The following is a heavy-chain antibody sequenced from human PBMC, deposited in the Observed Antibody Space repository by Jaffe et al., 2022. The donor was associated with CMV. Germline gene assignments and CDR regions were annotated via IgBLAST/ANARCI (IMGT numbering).Heavy chain of an antibody. CDR3: AREGYSSGRCGAFNI. CDR1: FSLSTSI. J-gene: IGHJ3*02. D-gene: IGHD6-19*01. V-gene: IGHV3-23*04. CDR2: VSGIDGST. Sequence: EVQLVESGGGLVQPGGSLRLSCAASFSLSTSIMTWVRQAPGKGLEWVSTVSGIDGSTYYTDSVKGRFTISSDNSKNTVHLQMNSLSADDTAVYYCAREGYSSGRCGAFNIWGQGTMVTVSS.